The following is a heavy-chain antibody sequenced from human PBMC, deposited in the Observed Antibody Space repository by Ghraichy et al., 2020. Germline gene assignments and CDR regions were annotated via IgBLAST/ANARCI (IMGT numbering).Heavy chain of an antibody. Sequence: SETLSLTCAVYGGSFSGYYWSWIRQPPGKGLEWIGEINHSGSTNYNPSLKSRVTISVDTSKNQFSLKLSSVTVADTAVYYCARKTTTVGYYYYYYGMDVWGQGTTVTVSS. D-gene: IGHD4-11*01. J-gene: IGHJ6*02. V-gene: IGHV4-34*01. CDR3: ARKTTTVGYYYYYYGMDV. CDR2: INHSGST. CDR1: GGSFSGYY.